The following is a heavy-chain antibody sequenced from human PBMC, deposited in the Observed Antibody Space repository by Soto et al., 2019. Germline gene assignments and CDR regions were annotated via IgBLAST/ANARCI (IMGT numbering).Heavy chain of an antibody. Sequence: GGSLILSCAASGFTFSSYSRNWVRQAPGKGLEWVSYISSSSSTIYYADSVKGRFTISRDNAKNSLYLQMNSLRAEDTAVYYCAREDMTTVTIPFDYWGQGTLVTVSS. CDR1: GFTFSSYS. V-gene: IGHV3-48*01. CDR3: AREDMTTVTIPFDY. D-gene: IGHD4-17*01. CDR2: ISSSSSTI. J-gene: IGHJ4*02.